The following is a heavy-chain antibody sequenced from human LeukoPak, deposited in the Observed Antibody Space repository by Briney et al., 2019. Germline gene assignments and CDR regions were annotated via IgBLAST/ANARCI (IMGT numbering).Heavy chain of an antibody. Sequence: SETLSLTCTVSGGSISSYYWSWIRQPPGKGLEWIGYIYYSGSTNYNPSLKSRVTISVDTSKNQFPLKLSSVTAADTAVYYCARDSDYYGSGSYYTSWFDPWGQGTLVTVSS. CDR2: IYYSGST. V-gene: IGHV4-59*12. D-gene: IGHD3-10*01. CDR1: GGSISSYY. CDR3: ARDSDYYGSGSYYTSWFDP. J-gene: IGHJ5*02.